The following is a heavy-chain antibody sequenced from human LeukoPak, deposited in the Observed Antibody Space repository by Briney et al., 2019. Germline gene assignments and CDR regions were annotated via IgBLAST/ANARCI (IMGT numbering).Heavy chain of an antibody. CDR3: ARGGYCSNVVCYTSRSLDY. CDR1: GITFSDYY. V-gene: IGHV3-11*01. D-gene: IGHD2-8*01. CDR2: ISGSGSTK. Sequence: PGGSLRLSCVASGITFSDYYMNWIRQAPGKGLEWVSYISGSGSTKYYADSVKGRFTISRDNAENSLYLQMNSLRAEDTAVYYCARGGYCSNVVCYTSRSLDYWGQGTLVTVSS. J-gene: IGHJ4*02.